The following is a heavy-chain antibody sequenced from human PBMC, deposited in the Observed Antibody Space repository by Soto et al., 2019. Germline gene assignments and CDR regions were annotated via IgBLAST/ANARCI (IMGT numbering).Heavy chain of an antibody. CDR2: IYYSGST. Sequence: SETLSLTCTVSGGSISSYYWSWIRQPPGKGLEWIGYIYYSGSTNYNPSLKSRVTISVDTSKNQFSLKLSSVTAADTAVYYCARRFSGRGLDYYDSSGYSPSFYFDYWGQGTLVTVSS. V-gene: IGHV4-59*08. CDR3: ARRFSGRGLDYYDSSGYSPSFYFDY. D-gene: IGHD3-22*01. J-gene: IGHJ4*02. CDR1: GGSISSYY.